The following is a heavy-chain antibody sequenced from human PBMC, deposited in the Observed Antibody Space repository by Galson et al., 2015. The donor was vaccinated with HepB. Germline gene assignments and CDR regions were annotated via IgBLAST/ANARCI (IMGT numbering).Heavy chain of an antibody. V-gene: IGHV6-1*01. CDR2: TYYRSKYYN. D-gene: IGHD2-15*01. J-gene: IGHJ4*02. CDR3: ARGQVVVVAATEAGAFDY. CDR1: GDSVSSNSTT. Sequence: CAISGDSVSSNSTTWNWIRRSPSRGLEWLGRTYYRSKYYNDYAVSVKSRISINPDTSKNQFSLQLNSVTPEDTAVYYCARGQVVVVAATEAGAFDYWGQGTLVTVSS.